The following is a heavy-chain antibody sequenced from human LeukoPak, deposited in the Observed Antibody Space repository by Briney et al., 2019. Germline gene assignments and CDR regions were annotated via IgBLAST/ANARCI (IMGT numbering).Heavy chain of an antibody. J-gene: IGHJ4*02. D-gene: IGHD5-24*01. V-gene: IGHV3-23*01. CDR3: AKSRDGYNAHFDY. CDR2: ISGSGGST. Sequence: PGGSLRLSCAASGFTFSSYAMSWVRQAPGKGLEWVSAISGSGGSTYHADSVEGRFTISRDNSKNTLYLQMNSLRAEDTAAYYCAKSRDGYNAHFDYWGQGTLVTVSS. CDR1: GFTFSSYA.